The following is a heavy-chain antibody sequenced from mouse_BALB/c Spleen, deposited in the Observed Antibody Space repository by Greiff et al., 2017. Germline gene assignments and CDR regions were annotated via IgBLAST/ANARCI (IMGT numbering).Heavy chain of an antibody. V-gene: IGHV14-3*02. CDR1: GFNIKDTY. J-gene: IGHJ2*01. CDR2: IDPANGNT. Sequence: EVQGVESGAELVKPGASVKLSCTASGFNIKDTYMHWVKQRPEQGLEWIGRIDPANGNTKYDPKFQGKATITADTSSNTAYLQLSSLTSEDTAVYYCASWNWDYFDYGGQGTTLTVSS. D-gene: IGHD4-1*01. CDR3: ASWNWDYFDY.